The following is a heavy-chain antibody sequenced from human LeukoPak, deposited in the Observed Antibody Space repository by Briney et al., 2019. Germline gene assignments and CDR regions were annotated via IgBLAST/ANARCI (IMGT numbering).Heavy chain of an antibody. CDR3: ARSGGGSYYGWFDP. CDR1: GDSISSYY. D-gene: IGHD1-26*01. Sequence: SETLSLTCTVSGDSISSYYWSWIRQPPGKGLEWIGYIFYSGSTNYNPSLKSRVTISVDTSKSQFSLKMTSMTTADTAVYYCARSGGGSYYGWFDPWGQGTLVTVSS. V-gene: IGHV4-59*01. CDR2: IFYSGST. J-gene: IGHJ5*02.